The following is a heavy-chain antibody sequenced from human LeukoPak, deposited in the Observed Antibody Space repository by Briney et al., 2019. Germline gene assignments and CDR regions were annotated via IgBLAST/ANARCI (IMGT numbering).Heavy chain of an antibody. V-gene: IGHV3-53*01. CDR2: IYSGGST. CDR1: GFTVSSNY. CDR3: ARDLQYSGSYYVREFAFDI. J-gene: IGHJ3*02. D-gene: IGHD1-26*01. Sequence: GGSLRLSCAASGFTVSSNYMSWVRQAPGKGLEWVSVIYSGGSTYYADSVKGRFTISRDNSKNTLYLQMNSLRAEDTAVYYCARDLQYSGSYYVREFAFDIWGQGTMVTVSS.